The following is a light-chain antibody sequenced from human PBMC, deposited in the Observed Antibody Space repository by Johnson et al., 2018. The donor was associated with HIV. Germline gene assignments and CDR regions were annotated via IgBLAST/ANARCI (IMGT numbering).Light chain of an antibody. Sequence: SSSNIGNHYVSWYQHPPGTAPQLLIFENNKRPSGIPDRFSGAKSGASATLGITGLQTGDEADYYCGTWDSSLKAAVFGSGTEVTVL. CDR2: ENN. J-gene: IGLJ1*01. CDR3: GTWDSSLKAAV. CDR1: SSNIGNHY. V-gene: IGLV1-51*02.